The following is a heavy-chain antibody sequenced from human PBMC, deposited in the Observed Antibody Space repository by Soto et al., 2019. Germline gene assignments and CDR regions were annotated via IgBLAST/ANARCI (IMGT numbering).Heavy chain of an antibody. J-gene: IGHJ4*02. CDR3: ARPGGYCSSTSCYLDY. CDR1: GGSFSGYY. Sequence: SETLSLTCAVYGGSFSGYYWSWIRQPPGKGLEWIGEINHSGSTNYNPSLKSRVTISVDTSKNQFSLKLSSVTAADTAVYYCARPGGYCSSTSCYLDYWGQGTLVTVSS. CDR2: INHSGST. V-gene: IGHV4-34*01. D-gene: IGHD2-2*01.